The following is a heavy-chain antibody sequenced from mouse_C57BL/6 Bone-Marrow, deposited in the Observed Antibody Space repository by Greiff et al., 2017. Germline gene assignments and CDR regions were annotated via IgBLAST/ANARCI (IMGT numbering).Heavy chain of an antibody. CDR1: GYTFTSYG. CDR3: ARRWDVFDY. V-gene: IGHV1-81*01. Sequence: VQLQQSGAELARPGASVKLSCKASGYTFTSYGISWVKQRTGQGLEWIGEIYPRSGNTYYNEKFKSKATLTADKSSSTAYMELRSLTSEDSAVYFCARRWDVFDYGGQGTTLTVSS. J-gene: IGHJ2*01. CDR2: IYPRSGNT. D-gene: IGHD4-1*01.